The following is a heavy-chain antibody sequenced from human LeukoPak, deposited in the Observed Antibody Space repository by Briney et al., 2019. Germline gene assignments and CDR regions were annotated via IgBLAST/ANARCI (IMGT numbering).Heavy chain of an antibody. CDR2: IIPIFGTA. CDR1: GGTFSNYA. V-gene: IGHV1-69*13. J-gene: IGHJ4*02. CDR3: ARGSLAVAGGYFDY. Sequence: SVKVSCKASGGTFSNYAISWVRQAPGQGLEWMGGIIPIFGTANYAQKFQGRVTITADESTSTAYMELSSLRSEDTAVYYCARGSLAVAGGYFDYWGQGTLVTVSS. D-gene: IGHD6-19*01.